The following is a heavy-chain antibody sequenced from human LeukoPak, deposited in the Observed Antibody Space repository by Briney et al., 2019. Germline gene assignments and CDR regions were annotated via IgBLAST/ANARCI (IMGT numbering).Heavy chain of an antibody. CDR3: ARHDGRGGNTMGALDS. CDR2: LYCSRTT. D-gene: IGHD3-3*01. V-gene: IGHV4-39*01. J-gene: IGHJ4*02. CDR1: GGSISSGSHH. Sequence: SETLSLTCTVSGGSISSGSHHWGWFRQSPGKGLEWIGSLYCSRTTYYNPSLNSRVTISVVTSKNQFSLQLNSVTAADTAVYYCARHDGRGGNTMGALDSWGQGSLVTVSS.